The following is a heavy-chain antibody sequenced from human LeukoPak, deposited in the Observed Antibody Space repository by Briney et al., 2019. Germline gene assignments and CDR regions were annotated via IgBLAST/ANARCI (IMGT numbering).Heavy chain of an antibody. D-gene: IGHD1-26*01. CDR1: GYTLTELS. J-gene: IGHJ4*02. CDR2: FDPEDGET. Sequence: ASVNVSCKVSGYTLTELSMHWVRQAPGKGLEWMGGFDPEDGETIYAQKFQGRVTMTEDTSTDTAYMELSSLRSEDTAVYYCATDWPWGVGATSQSDYWGQGTLVTVSS. CDR3: ATDWPWGVGATSQSDY. V-gene: IGHV1-24*01.